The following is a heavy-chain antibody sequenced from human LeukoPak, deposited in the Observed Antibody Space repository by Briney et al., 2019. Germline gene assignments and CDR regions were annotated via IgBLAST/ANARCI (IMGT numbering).Heavy chain of an antibody. CDR1: GFTFSSYG. Sequence: GGSLRLSCAASGFTFSSYGMSWVRQAPGKGLEWVSGISGSGGSTDYADSVKGRFTISRDNSKNALYLQMNSLRAEDTAVYYCAKDATFGGVMAMYYFDYWGQGTLVTVSS. CDR3: AKDATFGGVMAMYYFDY. J-gene: IGHJ4*02. CDR2: ISGSGGST. V-gene: IGHV3-23*01. D-gene: IGHD3-16*01.